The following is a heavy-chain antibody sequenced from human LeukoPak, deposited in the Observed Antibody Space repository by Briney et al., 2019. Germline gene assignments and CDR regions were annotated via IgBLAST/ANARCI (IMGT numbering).Heavy chain of an antibody. D-gene: IGHD4-23*01. CDR1: GGSISSYY. V-gene: IGHV4-34*01. CDR3: ARAGDGVVMAYYYYYYMDV. CDR2: INHSGST. J-gene: IGHJ6*03. Sequence: SETLSLTCTVSGGSISSYYWSWIRQPPGKGLEWIGEINHSGSTNYNPSLKSRVTISVDTSKNQFSLKLSSVTAADTAVYYCARAGDGVVMAYYYYYYMDVWGKGTTVTVSS.